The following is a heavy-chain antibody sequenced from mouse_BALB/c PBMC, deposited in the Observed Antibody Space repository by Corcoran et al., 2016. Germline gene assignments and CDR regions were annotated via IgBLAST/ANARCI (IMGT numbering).Heavy chain of an antibody. CDR3: AKDGPYFDY. V-gene: IGHV1S136*01. CDR1: GYTFTSYV. Sequence: VQLQQSGPELVKPEASVKMSCKASGYTFTSYVMHWVKQKPGQGLEWIGYINPYNDGTKYNEKFKGKATLTSDKSSSTAYMELSSLTSEDSAVYYGAKDGPYFDYWGQGTTLTVSS. J-gene: IGHJ2*01. CDR2: INPYNDGT. D-gene: IGHD1-2*01.